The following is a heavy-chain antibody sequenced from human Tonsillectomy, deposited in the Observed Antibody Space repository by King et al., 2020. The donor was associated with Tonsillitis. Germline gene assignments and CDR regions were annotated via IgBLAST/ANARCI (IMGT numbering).Heavy chain of an antibody. CDR2: INPNSGGT. V-gene: IGHV1-2*02. Sequence: LQLVQSGAEVKKPGASVKVSCKASGYTFTGYYMHWVRQAPGQGLEWMGWINPNSGGTNYAQKFQGRVTMTRDTSISTAYMELSRLRSDDTAVYYCARDRDWMIVVALYYYGMDVWGQGTTVTVSS. J-gene: IGHJ6*02. CDR3: ARDRDWMIVVALYYYGMDV. CDR1: GYTFTGYY. D-gene: IGHD3-22*01.